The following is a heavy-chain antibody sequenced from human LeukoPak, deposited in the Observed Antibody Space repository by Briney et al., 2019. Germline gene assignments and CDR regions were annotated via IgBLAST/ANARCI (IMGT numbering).Heavy chain of an antibody. J-gene: IGHJ5*02. D-gene: IGHD3-10*01. CDR1: GFSFSSVG. CDR3: AKRAGSAWSASA. Sequence: GGSLRLSCAASGFSFSSVGMHWVRQAPGKGLDWVAYIRNDASKTYYADSVKGRFSISRDNSKNTVYLQMNNLLPEDTAVYYCAKRAGSAWSASAWGQGTLVTVSS. CDR2: IRNDASKT. V-gene: IGHV3-30*02.